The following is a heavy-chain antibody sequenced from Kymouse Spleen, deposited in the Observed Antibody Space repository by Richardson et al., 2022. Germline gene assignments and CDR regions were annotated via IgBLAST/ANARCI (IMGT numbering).Heavy chain of an antibody. CDR1: GFTFSSYG. D-gene: IGHD3-10*01. Sequence: QVQLVESGGGVVQPGRSLRLSCAASGFTFSSYGMHWVRQAPGKGLEWVAVISYDGSNKYYADSVKGRFTISRDNSKNTLYLQMNSLRAEDTAVYYCAKDCVGYGSGSYEDYYYYGMDVWGQGTTVTVSS. CDR3: AKDCVGYGSGSYEDYYYYGMDV. CDR2: ISYDGSNK. J-gene: IGHJ6*02. V-gene: IGHV3-30*18.